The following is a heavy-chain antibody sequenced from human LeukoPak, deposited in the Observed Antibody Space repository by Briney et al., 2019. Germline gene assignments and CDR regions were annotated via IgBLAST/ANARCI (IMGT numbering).Heavy chain of an antibody. V-gene: IGHV1-2*02. Sequence: ASVKVSCKASGYTFTGYYMHWVRQAPGQGLEWMGWINPNSGGTNYAQKFQGRVTMTRDTSISTAYMELSRLRSDDTAVYYCARGGGAISAHTRSMCVLRVWGQGTLVTVSS. J-gene: IGHJ4*02. CDR2: INPNSGGT. CDR1: GYTFTGYY. CDR3: ARGGGAISAHTRSMCVLRV. D-gene: IGHD3-3*01.